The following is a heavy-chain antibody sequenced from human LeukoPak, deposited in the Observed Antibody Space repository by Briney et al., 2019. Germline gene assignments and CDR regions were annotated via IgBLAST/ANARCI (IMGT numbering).Heavy chain of an antibody. V-gene: IGHV1-69*05. CDR2: IIPIFGTA. CDR3: ARESLDDYGGNSNAFDI. Sequence: SVKVSCKASGGTFSSYAISWVRQAPGQGLEWMGGIIPIFGTANYAQKFQGRVTITTGESTSTAYMELSSLRSEDTAVYYCARESLDDYGGNSNAFDIWGQGTMVTVSS. CDR1: GGTFSSYA. D-gene: IGHD4-23*01. J-gene: IGHJ3*02.